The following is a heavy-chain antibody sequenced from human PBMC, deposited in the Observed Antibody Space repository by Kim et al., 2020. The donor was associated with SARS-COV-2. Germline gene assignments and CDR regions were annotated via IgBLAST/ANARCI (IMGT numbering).Heavy chain of an antibody. CDR3: TTGRFGESSSPADAFDI. CDR2: IKSKTDGGTT. Sequence: GGSLRLSCAASGFTFSNAWMSWVRQAPGKGLEWVGRIKSKTDGGTTDYAAPVKGRFTISRDDSKNTLYLQMNSLKTEDTAVYYCTTGRFGESSSPADAFDIWGQGTMVTVSS. D-gene: IGHD3-10*01. CDR1: GFTFSNAW. V-gene: IGHV3-15*01. J-gene: IGHJ3*02.